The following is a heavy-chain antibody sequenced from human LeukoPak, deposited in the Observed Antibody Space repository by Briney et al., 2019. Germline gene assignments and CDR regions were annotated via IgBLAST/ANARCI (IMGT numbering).Heavy chain of an antibody. D-gene: IGHD1-26*01. CDR1: GFIVNSNY. CDR2: IYSGGST. V-gene: IGHV3-53*01. Sequence: GGSLRLSCAASGFIVNSNYMSWVRQAPGKGLEWVSIIYSGGSTYYADSVKGRFTISRDNSKNTVYLQMNSLRAEDTAVYYCAKYSGSYLFDYWGQGPLVTVSS. CDR3: AKYSGSYLFDY. J-gene: IGHJ4*02.